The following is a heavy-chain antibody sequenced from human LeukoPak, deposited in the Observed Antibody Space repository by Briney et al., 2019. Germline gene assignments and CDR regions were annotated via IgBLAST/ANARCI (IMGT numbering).Heavy chain of an antibody. CDR3: AKAPGTAGKRGFDY. CDR1: GFTFSIYG. J-gene: IGHJ4*02. CDR2: ISYDGSNE. V-gene: IGHV3-30*18. D-gene: IGHD6-19*01. Sequence: QPGGSLRLSSAASGFTFSIYGMHWVRPAPGKGLEWVAVISYDGSNEYYADSVKGRFTISRDNSKNTLYLQMNSLRAEDTAVYYCAKAPGTAGKRGFDYWGKGTLVTVSS.